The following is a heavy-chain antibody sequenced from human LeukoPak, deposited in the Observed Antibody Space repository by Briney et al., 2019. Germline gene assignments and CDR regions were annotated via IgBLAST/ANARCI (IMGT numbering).Heavy chain of an antibody. V-gene: IGHV3-30*02. CDR1: GFTFSSYG. CDR3: AKGFYDFWSGYYTPFDY. D-gene: IGHD3-3*01. CDR2: IRYDGSNK. Sequence: GGSLTLSCAASGFTFSSYGMHWVRQAPGKGLEWVAFIRYDGSNKYYADSVKGRITISRDNSKNTLCLQMNSLRAEDTAVYYCAKGFYDFWSGYYTPFDYWGQGTLVTVSS. J-gene: IGHJ4*02.